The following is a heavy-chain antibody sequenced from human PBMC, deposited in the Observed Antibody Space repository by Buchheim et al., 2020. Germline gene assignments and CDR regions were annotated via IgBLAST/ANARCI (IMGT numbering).Heavy chain of an antibody. D-gene: IGHD3-3*01. Sequence: QLQLQESGPGLVKPSETLSLTCTVSGGSISSSSYYWGWIRQPPGKGLEWIGSIYYSGSTYYNPSLKSRVAISVDKSQTHLSLKLSSVTAADTAVYYCARVGVIFGVEPVDYWGQGTL. J-gene: IGHJ4*02. CDR3: ARVGVIFGVEPVDY. CDR1: GGSISSSSYY. CDR2: IYYSGST. V-gene: IGHV4-39*07.